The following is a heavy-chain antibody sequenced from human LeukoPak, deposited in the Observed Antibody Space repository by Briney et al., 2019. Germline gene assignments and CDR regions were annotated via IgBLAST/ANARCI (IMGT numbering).Heavy chain of an antibody. D-gene: IGHD3-22*01. CDR3: ARDLYYYDSSGYYYPFDY. Sequence: ASVRVSCKASGGTFSSYAISWVRQAPGQGLEWVGRIIPILGIANYAQKFQGRVTITADKSTSTAYMELSSLRSEDTAVYYCARDLYYYDSSGYYYPFDYWGQGTLVTVSS. CDR1: GGTFSSYA. J-gene: IGHJ4*02. CDR2: IIPILGIA. V-gene: IGHV1-69*10.